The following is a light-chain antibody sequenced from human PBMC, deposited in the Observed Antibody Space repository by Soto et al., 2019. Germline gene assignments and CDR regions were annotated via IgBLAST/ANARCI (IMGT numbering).Light chain of an antibody. CDR3: QQYENSVMYT. J-gene: IGKJ2*01. V-gene: IGKV3-20*01. CDR1: QSVRSSF. CDR2: DVS. Sequence: EIVLTQTPGTLSLSQGERATLSCRASQSVRSSFFAWYQQKPGQAPRLLIYDVSVRATGIPDRFSGSGSGTDFTLTINRLEPEDFAVYYCQQYENSVMYTFGQGTKLEIK.